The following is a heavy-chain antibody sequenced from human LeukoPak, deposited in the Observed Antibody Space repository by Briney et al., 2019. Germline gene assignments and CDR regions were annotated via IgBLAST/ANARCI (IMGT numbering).Heavy chain of an antibody. Sequence: GGSLGLSCAASGFTFTTFWMSWVRQAPGRGLEWVANIKQDGSERYYVDSVKGRFTITRDNAKNSLYLQMNSLRAEDTGVYYCAGSGWQVYLDYWGQGALVTVSS. CDR2: IKQDGSER. J-gene: IGHJ4*02. CDR3: AGSGWQVYLDY. CDR1: GFTFTTFW. V-gene: IGHV3-7*01. D-gene: IGHD6-19*01.